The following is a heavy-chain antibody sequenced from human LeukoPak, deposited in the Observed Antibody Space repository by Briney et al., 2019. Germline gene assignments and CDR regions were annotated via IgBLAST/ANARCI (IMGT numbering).Heavy chain of an antibody. V-gene: IGHV4-59*12. Sequence: PSETLSLTCTVSGDSISNYYLNWVRQPPGKGLEWIGYIYSGATTNYNPSLKSRVTISVDTSKNQFSLKLSSVTAADTAVYYCARESMGTAGGSCYPSWGQGTLVTVSS. D-gene: IGHD2-15*01. J-gene: IGHJ4*02. CDR1: GDSISNYY. CDR3: ARESMGTAGGSCYPS. CDR2: IYSGATT.